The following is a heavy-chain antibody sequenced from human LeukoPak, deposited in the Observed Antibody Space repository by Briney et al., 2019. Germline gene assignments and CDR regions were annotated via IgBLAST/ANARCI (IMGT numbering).Heavy chain of an antibody. D-gene: IGHD3-22*01. CDR3: ARVGYDSSGYYLHDY. Sequence: ASVKVSCKAFGYTFTSNYMHWVRQATGQGLEWMGWMNPISGNTGSAQKFQGRVSMTRNNPIGTAYMELSSLRSEDTAVYYCARVGYDSSGYYLHDYWGQGTLVTVSS. V-gene: IGHV1-8*02. J-gene: IGHJ4*02. CDR1: GYTFTSNY. CDR2: MNPISGNT.